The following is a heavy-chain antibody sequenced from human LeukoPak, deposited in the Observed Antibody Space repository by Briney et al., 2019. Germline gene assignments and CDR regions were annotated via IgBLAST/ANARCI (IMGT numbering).Heavy chain of an antibody. Sequence: GGSLRLSCAASGFTFSSYEMNWVRQAPGKGLEWVSYISSSGSTIYYADSVKGRFTISRDNSKDTLYLQMNNLRPEDTAVCFCVYYGSGTYWSPREPWGQGTLVTVSS. CDR1: GFTFSSYE. CDR2: ISSSGSTI. D-gene: IGHD3-10*01. V-gene: IGHV3-48*03. J-gene: IGHJ5*02. CDR3: VYYGSGTYWSPREP.